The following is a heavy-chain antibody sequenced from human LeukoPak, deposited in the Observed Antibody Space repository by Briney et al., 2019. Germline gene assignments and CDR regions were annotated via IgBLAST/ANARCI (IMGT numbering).Heavy chain of an antibody. CDR3: ASGFAGAVAGPFDY. D-gene: IGHD6-19*01. Sequence: SETLSLTCTVSGGSISSYYWRWIRQPPGKGLEWIGYIYYTGSTNYNPSLKSRVTISVDTSKNQFSLKLSSVTAADTAVYYCASGFAGAVAGPFDYWGQGTLVTVSS. J-gene: IGHJ4*02. CDR2: IYYTGST. CDR1: GGSISSYY. V-gene: IGHV4-59*08.